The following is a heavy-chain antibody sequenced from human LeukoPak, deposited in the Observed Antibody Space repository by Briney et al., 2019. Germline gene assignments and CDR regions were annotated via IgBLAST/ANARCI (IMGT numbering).Heavy chain of an antibody. CDR3: ARYARGAYYFDY. CDR1: GGSINEYY. Sequence: SETLSHTCSVSGGSINEYYWSWVRQSPGKGLEYIGFIYYNGNTNYNPSLRSRVTISVDTSKNQFSLKLSSVTAADAAVYYCARYARGAYYFDYWGQGILVIVSS. V-gene: IGHV4-59*01. CDR2: IYYNGNT. D-gene: IGHD2-2*01. J-gene: IGHJ4*02.